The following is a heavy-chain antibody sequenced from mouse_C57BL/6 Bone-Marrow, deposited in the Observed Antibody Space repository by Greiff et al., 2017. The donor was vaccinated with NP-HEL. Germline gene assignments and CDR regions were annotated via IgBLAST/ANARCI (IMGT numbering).Heavy chain of an antibody. CDR3: ARGDVWFAY. CDR2: IYPSDSET. Sequence: QVQLKESGAELVRPGSSVKLSCKASGYTFTSYWMDWVKQRPGQGLEWIGNIYPSDSETHYNQKFKDKATLTVDKSSSTAYMQLSSLTSEDSAVYYCARGDVWFAYWGQGTLVTVSA. V-gene: IGHV1-61*01. J-gene: IGHJ3*01. D-gene: IGHD3-3*01. CDR1: GYTFTSYW.